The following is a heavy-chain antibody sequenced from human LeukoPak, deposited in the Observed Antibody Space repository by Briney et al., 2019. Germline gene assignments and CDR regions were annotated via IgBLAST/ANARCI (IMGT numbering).Heavy chain of an antibody. Sequence: GGSLRLSCAASGFTFSNAWMNWVRQAPGKGLEWVAVISYDGSNKYYADSVKGRFTISRDNSKNTLYLQMNSLRAEDTAVYYCAKGVYSSSSGWDYFDYWGQGTLVTVSS. CDR2: ISYDGSNK. CDR3: AKGVYSSSSGWDYFDY. V-gene: IGHV3-30*18. D-gene: IGHD6-6*01. CDR1: GFTFSNAW. J-gene: IGHJ4*02.